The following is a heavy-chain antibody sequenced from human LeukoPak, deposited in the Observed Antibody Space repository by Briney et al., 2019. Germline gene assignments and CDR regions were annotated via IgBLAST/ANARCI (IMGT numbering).Heavy chain of an antibody. Sequence: QPGGSLRLSCAASGFTFSSYAMHWVRQAPGKGLEWVAVISYDGSNKYYADPVKGRFTISRDNSKNTLYLQMNSLRAEDTAVYYCARGDDYGKAGFDYWGQGTLVTVSS. CDR1: GFTFSSYA. V-gene: IGHV3-30-3*01. CDR2: ISYDGSNK. J-gene: IGHJ4*02. D-gene: IGHD4-17*01. CDR3: ARGDDYGKAGFDY.